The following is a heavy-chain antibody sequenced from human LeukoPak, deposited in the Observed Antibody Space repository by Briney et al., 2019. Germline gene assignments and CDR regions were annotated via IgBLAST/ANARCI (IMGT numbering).Heavy chain of an antibody. D-gene: IGHD6-19*01. CDR3: SRGAVAGLFDY. CDR1: GDSIRSGGYY. Sequence: SQTLSLTCTVSGDSIRSGGYYWNWIRQALGKGLEWLGYIYSGGNTYYNPSLKSRGGISLDKSKSQFSLRLSSVTAADTAMYFCSRGAVAGLFDYWGQGILVTVSS. J-gene: IGHJ4*02. CDR2: IYSGGNT. V-gene: IGHV4-31*03.